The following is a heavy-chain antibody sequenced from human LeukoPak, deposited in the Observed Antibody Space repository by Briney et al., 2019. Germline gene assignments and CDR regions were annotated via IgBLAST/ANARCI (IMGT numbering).Heavy chain of an antibody. J-gene: IGHJ4*02. CDR1: GYTFTSNG. Sequence: ASVKVSCKASGYTFTSNGISWVRQAPGQGLEWMGWISAYNGNTNYAQKLQGRVTMTTDTSTSTAYMELRSLRSDDTAVYYCARAHCTNGVCWREYTEWGQGTLVTVSS. CDR3: ARAHCTNGVCWREYTE. CDR2: ISAYNGNT. V-gene: IGHV1-18*01. D-gene: IGHD2-8*01.